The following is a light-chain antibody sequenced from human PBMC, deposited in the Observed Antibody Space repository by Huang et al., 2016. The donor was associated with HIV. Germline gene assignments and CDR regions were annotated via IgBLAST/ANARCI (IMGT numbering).Light chain of an antibody. J-gene: IGKJ1*01. CDR1: QSISSV. CDR3: QQYSTYSWT. CDR2: KSS. Sequence: DIQMTQSPSTLSASVGDSVTITCRASQSISSVLAWYQQKPGKAPNLLIYKSSNLKTGAPSRFSGRGSGTEFTLTISSLQPDDFATYFCQQYSTYSWTFGQGTKVEL. V-gene: IGKV1-5*03.